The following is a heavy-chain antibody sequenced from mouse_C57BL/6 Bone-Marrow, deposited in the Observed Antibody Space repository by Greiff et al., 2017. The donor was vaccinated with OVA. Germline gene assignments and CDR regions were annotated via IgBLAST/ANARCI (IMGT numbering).Heavy chain of an antibody. CDR3: TRDQAMDDYAGYYFDY. CDR2: ISYDGSN. Sequence: EVQLVESGPGLVKPSQSLSLTCSVTGYSITSGYYWNWLRQLPGNKLEWMGYISYDGSNNYNPSLKNRISITRDTSKNQFFLKLNSVTTEDTATYYCTRDQAMDDYAGYYFDYWGQGTTLTVSS. CDR1: GYSITSGYY. V-gene: IGHV3-6*01. D-gene: IGHD2-4*01. J-gene: IGHJ2*01.